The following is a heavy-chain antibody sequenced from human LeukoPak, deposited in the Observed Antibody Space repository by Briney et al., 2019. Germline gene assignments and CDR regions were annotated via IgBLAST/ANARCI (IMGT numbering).Heavy chain of an antibody. J-gene: IGHJ4*02. D-gene: IGHD2-2*01. CDR3: ARDTACSSTSCYRVKNFDY. CDR2: ISDYNGNT. V-gene: IGHV1-18*01. Sequence: GASVKVSCKASGYTFTSYGISWVRQAPGQGLEWMGWISDYNGNTNYAQKLQGRVTMTTDTSTSTAYMELRSLRSDDTAVYYCARDTACSSTSCYRVKNFDYWGQGTLVTVSS. CDR1: GYTFTSYG.